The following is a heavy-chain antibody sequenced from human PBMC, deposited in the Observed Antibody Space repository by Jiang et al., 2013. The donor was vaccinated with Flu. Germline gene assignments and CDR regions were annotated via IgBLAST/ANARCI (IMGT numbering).Heavy chain of an antibody. Sequence: LLKPSETLSLTCTVSDGSIRSFYWSWIRQSPEKGLEWIGYIFYSGSTTYNPSLKSRVTMSVDTSKSQFSLNLTSVTAADTAVYYCARQWTPYGMDVWGQGTTVIVSS. J-gene: IGHJ6*02. V-gene: IGHV4-59*08. D-gene: IGHD3/OR15-3a*01. CDR3: ARQWTPYGMDV. CDR1: DGSIRSFY. CDR2: IFYSGST.